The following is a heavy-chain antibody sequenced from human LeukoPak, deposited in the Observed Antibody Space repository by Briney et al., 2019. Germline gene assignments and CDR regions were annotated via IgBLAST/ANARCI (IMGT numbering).Heavy chain of an antibody. V-gene: IGHV4-34*01. D-gene: IGHD6-6*01. CDR2: INHSGST. CDR3: ARPIAARLGYYYYGMDV. J-gene: IGHJ6*02. CDR1: GGSFNGYY. Sequence: PSETLSLTCAVYGGSFNGYYWSWIRQPPGKGLEWIGEINHSGSTNYNPSLKSRVAISVDTSKNQFSLKLSSVTAADTAVYYCARPIAARLGYYYYGMDVWGQGTTVTVSS.